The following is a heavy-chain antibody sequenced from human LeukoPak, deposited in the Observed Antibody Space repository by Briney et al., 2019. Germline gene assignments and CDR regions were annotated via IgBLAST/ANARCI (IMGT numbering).Heavy chain of an antibody. CDR3: AREDIVLMVYATHYFDY. D-gene: IGHD2-8*01. J-gene: IGHJ4*02. CDR2: IYHSGST. V-gene: IGHV4-38-2*02. CDR1: GYSISSGYY. Sequence: SETLSLTCAVSGYSISSGYYWGWIRQPPGKGLEWIGSIYHSGSTYYNPSLKSRVTISVDTSKNQFSLKLSSVTAADTAVYYCAREDIVLMVYATHYFDYWGQGTLVTVSS.